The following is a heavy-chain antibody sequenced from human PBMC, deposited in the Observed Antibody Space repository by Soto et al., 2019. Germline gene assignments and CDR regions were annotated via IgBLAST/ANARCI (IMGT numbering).Heavy chain of an antibody. CDR1: GDSMSSYY. V-gene: IGHV4-59*01. D-gene: IGHD4-4*01. CDR3: ARAKSNYQTFDH. CDR2: IYYSGST. Sequence: SETLSLTCTVSGDSMSSYYWSWIRQPPGKGLEWIGYIYYSGSTTYNPSLRSRVTMSVDTSKNQFSLRLSSVTAANTAVYYCARAKSNYQTFDHWGQGSQVTVSS. J-gene: IGHJ4*02.